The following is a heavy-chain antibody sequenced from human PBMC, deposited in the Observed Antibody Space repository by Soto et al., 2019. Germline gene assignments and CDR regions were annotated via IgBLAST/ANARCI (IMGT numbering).Heavy chain of an antibody. Sequence: SETLSLTCTVSGDSIRSSTNYWSWIRQPPGEGLEWIGFISYSGTTSYSPSLKSRVAISLDTSKNQFSLSLSSVTATDTAVYYCARGRGYSYGLDPWGQGTLVTVSS. D-gene: IGHD5-18*01. CDR1: GDSIRSSTNY. CDR3: ARGRGYSYGLDP. CDR2: ISYSGTT. J-gene: IGHJ5*02. V-gene: IGHV4-30-4*01.